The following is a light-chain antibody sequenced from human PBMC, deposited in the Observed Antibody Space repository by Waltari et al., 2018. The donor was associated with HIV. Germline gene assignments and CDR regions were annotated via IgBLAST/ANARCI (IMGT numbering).Light chain of an antibody. J-gene: IGLJ2*01. V-gene: IGLV2-8*01. CDR3: SSYAGINTYVL. CDR2: EVY. CDR1: SSDVGGKNY. Sequence: QSALTQPPSASGSPGQSVTIPCNGTSSDVGGKNYVPWYQQYPGKAPRLMIYEVYKRPSGVPHRFSGSKSGNTASLTVSGLQAEDEANYYCSSYAGINTYVLFGGGTKLTVL.